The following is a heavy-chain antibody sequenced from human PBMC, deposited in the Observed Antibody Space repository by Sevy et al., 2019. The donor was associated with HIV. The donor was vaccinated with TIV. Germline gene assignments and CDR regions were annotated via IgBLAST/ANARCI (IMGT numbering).Heavy chain of an antibody. D-gene: IGHD6-19*01. V-gene: IGHV4-39*01. CDR3: AGLPQWLGPSFDS. Sequence: SETLSLTCTVSGASMRSSHYWGWIRQPPGKGLEWIGSVYNGGPTYYNPSLKTRVTISVDTSKNQFSLKLASLTAADTAVYYGAGLPQWLGPSFDSWGQGTLVTVSS. J-gene: IGHJ4*02. CDR1: GASMRSSHY. CDR2: VYNGGPT.